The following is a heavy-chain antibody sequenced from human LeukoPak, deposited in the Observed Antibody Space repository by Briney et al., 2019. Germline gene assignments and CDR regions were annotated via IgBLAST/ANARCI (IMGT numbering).Heavy chain of an antibody. V-gene: IGHV4-59*01. Sequence: SETLSLTCSVSGGSIKNYYWSWIRQPPWKGLELLCNIYFGGTTDYNSSLKSRLTISVDTFKNQLSLNLQSVTAADTATYYCARHRSDTGGKKGVNWFDPWGQGTLVTVSS. CDR1: GGSIKNYY. D-gene: IGHD4-23*01. CDR2: IYFGGTT. J-gene: IGHJ5*02. CDR3: ARHRSDTGGKKGVNWFDP.